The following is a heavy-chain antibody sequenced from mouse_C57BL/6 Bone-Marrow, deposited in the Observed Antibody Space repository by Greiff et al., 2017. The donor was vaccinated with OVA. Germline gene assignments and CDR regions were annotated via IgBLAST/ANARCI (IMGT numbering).Heavy chain of an antibody. V-gene: IGHV1-50*01. CDR3: ARSPVTVYFDY. CDR2: IDPSDSYT. Sequence: QVQLQQPGAELVKPGASVKLSCKASGYTFTSYWMQWVKQRPGQGLEWIGEIDPSDSYTNYNQKFKGKATLTVDTSSSTAYMQLSSLTSEDSAVYYCARSPVTVYFDYWGQGTTLTVSS. CDR1: GYTFTSYW. J-gene: IGHJ2*01. D-gene: IGHD2-1*01.